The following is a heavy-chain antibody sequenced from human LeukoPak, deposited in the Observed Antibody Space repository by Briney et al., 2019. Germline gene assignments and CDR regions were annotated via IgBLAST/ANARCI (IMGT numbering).Heavy chain of an antibody. J-gene: IGHJ6*02. D-gene: IGHD2-21*01. CDR2: VSGSGGNT. V-gene: IGHV3-23*01. CDR1: GFTFNTYA. Sequence: PGGPLRLSCAASGFTFNTYAMSWVRQAPGKGLEWVSGVSGSGGNTYYTDSVKGRFTISRDNSKNTLYLEMNSLRAEDTAVYYCARDRCGDICFYGLDVWGQGTTVSVSS. CDR3: ARDRCGDICFYGLDV.